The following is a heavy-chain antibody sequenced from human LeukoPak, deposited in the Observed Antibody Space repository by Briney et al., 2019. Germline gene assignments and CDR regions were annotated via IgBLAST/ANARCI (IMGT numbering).Heavy chain of an antibody. V-gene: IGHV3-30*18. CDR3: AKDTNYYYFGMDV. CDR1: GFTFSSYG. D-gene: IGHD1-26*01. J-gene: IGHJ6*02. Sequence: PGGSLRLSCAASGFTFSSYGMRWVRQAPGKGLEWVAVISYDGSHKYYADSVKGRFTISRDNSKNTLYLQMNSLRAEDTAVYYCAKDTNYYYFGMDVWGQGTTVTVSS. CDR2: ISYDGSHK.